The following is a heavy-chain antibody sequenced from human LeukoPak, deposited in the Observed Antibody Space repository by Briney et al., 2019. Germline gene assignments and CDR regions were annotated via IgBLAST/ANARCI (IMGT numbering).Heavy chain of an antibody. CDR3: ARGNYYDSSGYKY. V-gene: IGHV5-51*01. CDR2: IYPGDSDT. CDR1: GYSFTSYW. Sequence: GESLKISCKGSGYSFTSYWIAWVRQMPGKGLEWMGIIYPGDSDTRYSPSFQGQVTISADKSISTAYLQWSSLKASDTAMYYCARGNYYDSSGYKYWGQGTLVTVSS. D-gene: IGHD3-22*01. J-gene: IGHJ4*02.